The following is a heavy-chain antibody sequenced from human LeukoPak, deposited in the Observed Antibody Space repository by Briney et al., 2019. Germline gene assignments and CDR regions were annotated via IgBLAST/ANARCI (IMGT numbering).Heavy chain of an antibody. CDR2: ISYDGSNK. J-gene: IGHJ6*03. Sequence: GRSLRLSCAASGFTFSSYGMHWVRQAPGKGLEWVAVISYDGSNKYYADSVKGRFTISRDNSKNTLYLQMNSLRAEDTAVYYCAKAGHSGSYYSYYYYYMDVWGKGTTVTVSS. CDR1: GFTFSSYG. V-gene: IGHV3-30*18. D-gene: IGHD1-26*01. CDR3: AKAGHSGSYYSYYYYYMDV.